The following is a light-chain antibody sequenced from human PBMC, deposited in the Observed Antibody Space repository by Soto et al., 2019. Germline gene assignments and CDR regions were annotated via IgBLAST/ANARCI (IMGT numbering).Light chain of an antibody. CDR1: QSVSNY. V-gene: IGKV3-11*01. CDR2: DAS. J-gene: IGKJ2*01. CDR3: QQANSFPYT. Sequence: EIVLTQSPATLSLSPGERATLSCRASQSVSNYLAWYQQKPGQTPRLLIYDASKRATGTPARFTGSGSGTDFTLTISSLQPEDFATYYCQQANSFPYTFGQGTKLEIK.